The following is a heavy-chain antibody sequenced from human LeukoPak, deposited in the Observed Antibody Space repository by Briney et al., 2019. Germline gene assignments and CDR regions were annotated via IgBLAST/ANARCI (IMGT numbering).Heavy chain of an antibody. CDR3: ARVLGYSYGFPFDY. D-gene: IGHD5-18*01. CDR1: GFTVSSSY. J-gene: IGHJ4*02. CDR2: IYSGGST. V-gene: IGHV3-66*01. Sequence: GGSLRLSCAASGFTVSSSYMTWVRQAPGKGLEWVSVIYSGGSTYYADSVKGRFTISRDNSKNTLYLQMNSLRAEDTAVYYCARVLGYSYGFPFDYWGQGTLLTVSS.